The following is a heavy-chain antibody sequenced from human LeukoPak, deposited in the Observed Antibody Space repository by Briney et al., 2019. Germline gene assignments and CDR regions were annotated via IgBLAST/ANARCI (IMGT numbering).Heavy chain of an antibody. J-gene: IGHJ3*01. CDR1: GFTFSTYA. CDR2: ISNTAGFT. D-gene: IGHD2-15*01. CDR3: AKSNYYCSDSCQPDDAFDV. V-gene: IGHV3-23*01. Sequence: TGGSLRLSCAASGFTFSTYAMSWVRQVPGKGLEWVSGISNTAGFTYYADSVKGRFTISRDNSKNTLYLQLNSLRAEDTAVYYCAKSNYYCSDSCQPDDAFDVGGQGTMVTVSS.